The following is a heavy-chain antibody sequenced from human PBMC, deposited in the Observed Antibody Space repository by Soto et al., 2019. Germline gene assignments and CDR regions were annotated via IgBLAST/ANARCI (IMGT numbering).Heavy chain of an antibody. CDR1: GFTFSRYA. CDR2: ISYDGSNK. V-gene: IGHV3-30-3*01. J-gene: IGHJ3*02. CDR3: SRSDTALITWAPFDI. D-gene: IGHD3-22*01. Sequence: QVQLVESGGGVVQPGRSLRLSCAASGFTFSRYAMYWVRQAPGKGLEWVTLISYDGSNKYYADSVKGRFTISRDSSKNTLYLQMNSLTAEATAVYYCSRSDTALITWAPFDIWGQGKMVTVAS.